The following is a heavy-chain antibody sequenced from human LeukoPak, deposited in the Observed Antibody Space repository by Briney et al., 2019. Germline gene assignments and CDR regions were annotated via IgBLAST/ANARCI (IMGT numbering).Heavy chain of an antibody. CDR1: GGTFSSYA. D-gene: IGHD3-22*01. CDR3: DTYYYDSSGYYFDY. Sequence: ASVKVSCKASGGTFSSYAISWVRQAPGQGREWMGGIIPIFGTANYAQKFQGRVTITADESTSTAYMELSSLRSEDTAVYYCDTYYYDSSGYYFDYWGQGTLVTVSS. CDR2: IIPIFGTA. J-gene: IGHJ4*02. V-gene: IGHV1-69*13.